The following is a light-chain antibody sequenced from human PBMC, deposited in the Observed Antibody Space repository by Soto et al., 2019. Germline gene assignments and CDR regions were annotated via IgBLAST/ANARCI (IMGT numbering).Light chain of an antibody. CDR2: GNS. Sequence: QSVLTQPPAVSGAPVQRVTISGTGSSSNIGAGYDVHWYQQLPGTAPKLLIYGNSNRPSGVPDRFSGSKSGTSASLAITGLQAEDEADYYCQSYYSSLSRVFGGGTKLTVL. CDR1: SSNIGAGYD. V-gene: IGLV1-40*01. J-gene: IGLJ2*01. CDR3: QSYYSSLSRV.